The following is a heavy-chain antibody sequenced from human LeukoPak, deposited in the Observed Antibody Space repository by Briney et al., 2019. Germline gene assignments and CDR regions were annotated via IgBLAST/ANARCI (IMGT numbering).Heavy chain of an antibody. Sequence: ASVKVSCKASGYIFSDYYMHWVRQAPGRGLEWLGWINPKTGAADYAQQFRGRITMTRDTSINTDYMEMKRVTSDDTAVYYCARGAEAETSPLDYWGQGTLATVSS. CDR1: GYIFSDYY. D-gene: IGHD6-13*01. CDR3: ARGAEAETSPLDY. V-gene: IGHV1-2*02. J-gene: IGHJ4*02. CDR2: INPKTGAA.